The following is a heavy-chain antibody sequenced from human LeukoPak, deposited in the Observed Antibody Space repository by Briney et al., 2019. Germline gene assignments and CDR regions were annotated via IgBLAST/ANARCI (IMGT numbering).Heavy chain of an antibody. J-gene: IGHJ2*01. D-gene: IGHD6-13*01. CDR1: GFTFGSYW. Sequence: PGGSLRLSCAASGFTFGSYWMSWVRQAPGKGLEWVSVIYSGGSTYYADSVKGRFTISRDNSKNTLYLQMNSLRAEDTAVYYCARVGSSWYRWYFDLWGRGTLVTVSS. CDR3: ARVGSSWYRWYFDL. CDR2: IYSGGST. V-gene: IGHV3-66*01.